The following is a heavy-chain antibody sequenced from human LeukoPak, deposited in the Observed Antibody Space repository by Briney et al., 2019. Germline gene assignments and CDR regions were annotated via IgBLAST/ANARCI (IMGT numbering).Heavy chain of an antibody. V-gene: IGHV4-59*01. CDR3: ARGTYYYGSGSYYLDAFDI. J-gene: IGHJ3*02. CDR1: GDSISSYY. D-gene: IGHD3-10*01. Sequence: RTSETLSLTCTVSGDSISSYYWNWIRQPAGKGLEWIGYIYYSGSTNYNPSLKSRVTISVDTSKNQFSLKLSSVTAADTAVYYCARGTYYYGSGSYYLDAFDIWGQGTMVTVSS. CDR2: IYYSGST.